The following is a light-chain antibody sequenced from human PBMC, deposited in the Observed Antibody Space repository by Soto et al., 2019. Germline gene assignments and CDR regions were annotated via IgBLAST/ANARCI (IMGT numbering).Light chain of an antibody. Sequence: ETVLTQSPGTLSLSPGERATVSCRASQSVGGSSLAWYQQRPGQAPRLLIYDTSKRATGIPDRFSGSGSGTDFTLTISRLEPEDFAVYFCQQYGYSPITFGGGTKVDIK. CDR1: QSVGGSS. J-gene: IGKJ4*01. CDR2: DTS. V-gene: IGKV3-20*01. CDR3: QQYGYSPIT.